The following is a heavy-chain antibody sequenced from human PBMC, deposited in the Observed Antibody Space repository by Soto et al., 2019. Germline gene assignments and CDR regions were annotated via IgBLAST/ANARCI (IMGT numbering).Heavy chain of an antibody. J-gene: IGHJ5*02. V-gene: IGHV4-31*03. CDR2: IYYSGST. D-gene: IGHD3-3*01. Sequence: SETLSLTCTVSGGSISSGGYYWSWIRQHPGKGLEWIGYIYYSGSTYYNPSLKSRVTISVDTSKNQFSLKLSSVTSADTAVYYCARAPYFYFWTGYYPPGWFDPWGQGTLVTVSS. CDR1: GGSISSGGYY. CDR3: ARAPYFYFWTGYYPPGWFDP.